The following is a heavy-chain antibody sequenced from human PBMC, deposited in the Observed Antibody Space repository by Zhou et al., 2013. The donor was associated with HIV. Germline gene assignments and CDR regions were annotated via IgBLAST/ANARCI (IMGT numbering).Heavy chain of an antibody. D-gene: IGHD6-13*01. CDR2: INPNSADT. Sequence: QVQLVQSGAEVKKPGASVKVSCKTSGYTFTDYYIHWVRQAPGQGLEWMGWINPNSADTEFEQKFQGRVFMTRDTSMSTAYMELTRLKSDDTAVYYCARSVTRQQLAPGPWGQGILVTVSS. V-gene: IGHV1-2*02. CDR3: ARSVTRQQLAPGP. J-gene: IGHJ5*02. CDR1: GYTFTDYY.